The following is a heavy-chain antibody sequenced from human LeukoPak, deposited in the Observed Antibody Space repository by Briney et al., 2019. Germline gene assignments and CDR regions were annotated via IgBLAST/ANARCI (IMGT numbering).Heavy chain of an antibody. J-gene: IGHJ4*02. D-gene: IGHD4-23*01. CDR3: AKDLHGGYSSDY. CDR1: GFTFNNFG. Sequence: PGGSLRLSCAASGFTFNNFGMHWVCQAPGKGLEWVSFIGYEGVHEYYADSVKGRFTISKDNSKATLYLQMNSLRPEDTAVYYCAKDLHGGYSSDYWGQGTLVTVFS. CDR2: IGYEGVHE. V-gene: IGHV3-30*02.